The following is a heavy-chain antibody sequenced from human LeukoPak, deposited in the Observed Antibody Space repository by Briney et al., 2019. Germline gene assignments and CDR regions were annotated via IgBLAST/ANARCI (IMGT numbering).Heavy chain of an antibody. V-gene: IGHV5-51*01. Sequence: GESLKISCKGSGYIFTSYWSGWVRQMPGKGLEGMGIIYPVDSDTRYSPSFQGQVTISADKSISTAYLQWSSLKASDTAMYYCARGGNSNWIFFDYWGQGTLVTVSS. CDR2: IYPVDSDT. J-gene: IGHJ4*02. CDR3: ARGGNSNWIFFDY. D-gene: IGHD1-1*01. CDR1: GYIFTSYW.